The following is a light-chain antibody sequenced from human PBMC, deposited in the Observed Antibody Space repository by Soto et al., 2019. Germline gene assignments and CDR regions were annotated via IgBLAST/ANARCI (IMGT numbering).Light chain of an antibody. V-gene: IGKV3D-15*01. J-gene: IGKJ3*01. CDR1: QSVSSN. CDR2: GAS. Sequence: EIVMTQSPATLSVSPGERATLSCRASQSVSSNLAWYQQRPRHAPRLLIYGASTRRPGIPARFSGSGSGTEFTLTISSLQSEDFAVYYCQQYNNWPRGTFGPGTKVDIK. CDR3: QQYNNWPRGT.